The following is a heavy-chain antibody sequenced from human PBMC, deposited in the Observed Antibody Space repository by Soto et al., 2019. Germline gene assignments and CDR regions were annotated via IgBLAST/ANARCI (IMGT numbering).Heavy chain of an antibody. Sequence: EASVKVSCKASGGTFSSYAISWVRQAPGQGLEWMGGIIPIFGTANYAQKFQGRVTITADKSTSTAYMELSSLRSEDTAVYYCARKPPMVRGVITHAHAFDIWGQGTMVTVS. D-gene: IGHD3-10*01. V-gene: IGHV1-69*06. CDR3: ARKPPMVRGVITHAHAFDI. CDR1: GGTFSSYA. J-gene: IGHJ3*02. CDR2: IIPIFGTA.